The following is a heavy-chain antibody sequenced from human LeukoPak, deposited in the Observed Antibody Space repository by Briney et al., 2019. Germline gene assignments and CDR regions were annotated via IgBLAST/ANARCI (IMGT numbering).Heavy chain of an antibody. CDR2: IYHSGST. CDR3: ARTPYCTNGICYQRNYFDY. D-gene: IGHD2-8*01. Sequence: SQTLSLTCAVSGGSISSGGYSWSWIRQPPGKGLEWIGYIYHSGSTYYNPSLKSRVTISVDRSKNQFSLKLSSVTAADTAVYYCARTPYCTNGICYQRNYFDYWGQGNLVTVSS. CDR1: GGSISSGGYS. V-gene: IGHV4-30-2*01. J-gene: IGHJ4*02.